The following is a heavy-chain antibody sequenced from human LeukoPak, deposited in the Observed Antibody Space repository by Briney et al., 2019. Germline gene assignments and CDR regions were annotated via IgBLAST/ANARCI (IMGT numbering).Heavy chain of an antibody. CDR3: AKGPLRGTAAAIDY. Sequence: GGSLRLSCAASGFTFSSSGMHWVRQAPGKGLEWVAVISYDGRNKHYPDSVKGRFTISRDISTDTLWLQMDSLRTEDTAVYYCAKGPLRGTAAAIDYWGQGTLVTVSS. D-gene: IGHD2-2*01. J-gene: IGHJ4*02. CDR2: ISYDGRNK. CDR1: GFTFSSSG. V-gene: IGHV3-30*18.